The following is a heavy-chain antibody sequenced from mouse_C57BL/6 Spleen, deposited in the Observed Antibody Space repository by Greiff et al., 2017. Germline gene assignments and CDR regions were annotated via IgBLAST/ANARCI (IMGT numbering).Heavy chain of an antibody. CDR3: AGPHYGSSFLLAY. D-gene: IGHD1-1*01. V-gene: IGHV1-80*01. J-gene: IGHJ3*01. CDR1: GYAFSSYW. CDR2: IYPGDGDT. Sequence: VQLVESGAELVKPGASVKISCKASGYAFSSYWMNWVQQGPGKGLEWIGQIYPGDGDTNYNGKFKGKATLTADKSSSTAYMQLSSLTSEDSAVYCCAGPHYGSSFLLAYWGKGTLVTVSA.